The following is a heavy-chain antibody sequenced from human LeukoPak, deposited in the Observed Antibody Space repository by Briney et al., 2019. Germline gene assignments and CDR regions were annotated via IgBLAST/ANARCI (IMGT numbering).Heavy chain of an antibody. D-gene: IGHD2-21*01. CDR3: ARDNGHKSVDF. CDR1: GYIFSSYG. Sequence: ASVKVSRKASGYIFSSYGISWLRQAPGQGLEWMGWIGPYNGKTNYAQKFQGRVTMTKDTSTNTLYMEVRSLRSDDTAVYYCARDNGHKSVDFWGQGTLVTVSS. J-gene: IGHJ4*02. V-gene: IGHV1-18*01. CDR2: IGPYNGKT.